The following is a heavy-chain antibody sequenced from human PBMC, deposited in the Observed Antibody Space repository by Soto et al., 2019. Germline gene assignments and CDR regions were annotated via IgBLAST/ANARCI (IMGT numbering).Heavy chain of an antibody. CDR1: GGSISSSNW. J-gene: IGHJ4*02. CDR2: IYHSGST. Sequence: PSETLYLTCAVSGGSISSSNWWSWLRQPPGKGLEWMGEIYHSGSTNYNPSLKSRVTITVDKSKNQFSLKMSSVTAADTAVYYWARSGGRSPSFDILTGYRTSVDYWGQGTLVTVSS. V-gene: IGHV4-4*02. CDR3: ARSGGRSPSFDILTGYRTSVDY. D-gene: IGHD3-9*01.